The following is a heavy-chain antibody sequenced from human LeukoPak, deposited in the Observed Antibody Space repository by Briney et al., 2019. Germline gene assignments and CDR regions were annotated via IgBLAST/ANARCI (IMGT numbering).Heavy chain of an antibody. J-gene: IGHJ6*02. Sequence: GGSLRLSCAASGFTFSSYGMHWVRQAPGKGLEWVAVISYDGSNKYYADSVKGRFTISRDNSKNTLCLQMNSLRAEDTAVYYCAKHGDFWSGYYTPYYGMDVWGQGTTVTVSS. CDR2: ISYDGSNK. CDR1: GFTFSSYG. D-gene: IGHD3-3*01. V-gene: IGHV3-30*18. CDR3: AKHGDFWSGYYTPYYGMDV.